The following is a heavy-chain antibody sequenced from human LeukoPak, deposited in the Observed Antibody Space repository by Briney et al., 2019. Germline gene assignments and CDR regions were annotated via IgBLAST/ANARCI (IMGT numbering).Heavy chain of an antibody. CDR1: GFTFSDYY. V-gene: IGHV3-11*04. CDR3: ARDLLGWELHYFDY. D-gene: IGHD1-26*01. Sequence: GGSLRLSCAASGFTFSDYYMSWIRQAPGKGLEWVSYISSSGSTIYYADSVKGRFSISRDNAKNSLYLQMNGLRAEDTAVYYCARDLLGWELHYFDYWGQGTLVTVSS. CDR2: ISSSGSTI. J-gene: IGHJ4*02.